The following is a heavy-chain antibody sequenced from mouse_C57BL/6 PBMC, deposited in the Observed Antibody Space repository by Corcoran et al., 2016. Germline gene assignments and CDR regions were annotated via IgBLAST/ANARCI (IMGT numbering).Heavy chain of an antibody. V-gene: IGHV9-3*01. Sequence: QIQLVQSGPELKKPGETVKISCKASGYTFTTYGMSWVKQAPGKGLKWMGWINTYSGVPTYADDFKGRFAFSLETYASTAYLQINNLKKEDTATYFCTRGDYDDGDYYAMDYWGQGTSVTVSS. D-gene: IGHD2-4*01. CDR2: INTYSGVP. J-gene: IGHJ4*01. CDR3: TRGDYDDGDYYAMDY. CDR1: GYTFTTYG.